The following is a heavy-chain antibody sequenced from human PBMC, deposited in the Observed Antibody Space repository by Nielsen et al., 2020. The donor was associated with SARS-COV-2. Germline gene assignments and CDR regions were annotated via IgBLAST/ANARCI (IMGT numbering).Heavy chain of an antibody. V-gene: IGHV1-8*02. J-gene: IGHJ4*02. CDR2: MNPNSGNT. Sequence: ASVKVSCKASGGTISNSAINWVRQAPGQGLEWMGWMNPNSGNTGYAQKFQGRVTMTRNTSISTAYMDLSSLRSEDTAVYYCARRRDGYNNFDYWGQGTLVTVSS. CDR3: ARRRDGYNNFDY. D-gene: IGHD5-24*01. CDR1: GGTISNSA.